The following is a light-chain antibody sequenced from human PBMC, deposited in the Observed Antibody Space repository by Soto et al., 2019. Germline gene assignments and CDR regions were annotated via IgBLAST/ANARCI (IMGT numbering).Light chain of an antibody. Sequence: QSVLTQPPSASGSPGQSVTISCTGTSSDVGAYNYVSWYQQHPGKAPKLIIYEVSERPSGVPDRFSGSKSGNTASLTVSGLQAEDEADYYCSSYAGSNNPDVFGTGTKLTVL. V-gene: IGLV2-8*01. CDR3: SSYAGSNNPDV. CDR1: SSDVGAYNY. CDR2: EVS. J-gene: IGLJ1*01.